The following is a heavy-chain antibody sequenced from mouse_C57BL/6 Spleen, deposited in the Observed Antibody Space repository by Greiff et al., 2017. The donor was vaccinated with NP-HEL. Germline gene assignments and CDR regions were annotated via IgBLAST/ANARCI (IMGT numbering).Heavy chain of an antibody. Sequence: QVQLQQSGAELVKPGASVKISCKASGYAFSSYWMNWVKQRPGTGLEWIGQIYPGDGDTNYNGKFKGKATLTADKSSSTAYMQLSSLTSEDSAVYFCARRIYDYDGMDYWGQGTSVTVSS. CDR1: GYAFSSYW. CDR3: ARRIYDYDGMDY. V-gene: IGHV1-80*01. J-gene: IGHJ4*01. CDR2: IYPGDGDT. D-gene: IGHD2-3*01.